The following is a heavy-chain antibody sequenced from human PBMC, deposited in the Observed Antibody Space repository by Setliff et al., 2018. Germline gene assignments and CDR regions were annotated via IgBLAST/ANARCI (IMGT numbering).Heavy chain of an antibody. Sequence: SETLSLTCRVSGGSISSGNYYWGLIRQPPGKGLEWVATIYYSGSKYSNPSLKSRLIISVDAPDNQFSVKLSYVTAADTAVYYCARHKSNGSGSYPSLYMDVWGKGIMVTVSS. J-gene: IGHJ6*03. CDR3: ARHKSNGSGSYPSLYMDV. V-gene: IGHV4-39*01. CDR1: GGSISSGNYY. CDR2: IYYSGSK. D-gene: IGHD3-10*01.